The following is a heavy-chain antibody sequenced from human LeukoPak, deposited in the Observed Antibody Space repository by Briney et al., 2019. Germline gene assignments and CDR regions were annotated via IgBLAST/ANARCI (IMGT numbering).Heavy chain of an antibody. CDR1: GFTFSSYA. CDR3: AKDGKIAAAGRQMYYFDY. J-gene: IGHJ4*02. Sequence: GGSLRLSCAASGFTFSSYAMSWVRQAPGKGLEWVSAISGSGGSTYYADSVKGRFTISRDNSKNTLYLQMNSLRAEDTAVYYCAKDGKIAAAGRQMYYFDYWGQGTLVTVSS. CDR2: ISGSGGST. V-gene: IGHV3-23*01. D-gene: IGHD6-13*01.